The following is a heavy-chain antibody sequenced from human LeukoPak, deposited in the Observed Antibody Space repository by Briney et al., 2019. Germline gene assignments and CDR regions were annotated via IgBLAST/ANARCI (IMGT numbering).Heavy chain of an antibody. V-gene: IGHV4-59*08. J-gene: IGHJ4*02. CDR3: AGSTDYGGNSPFDY. CDR2: IYYSGST. Sequence: SETLSLTCAVYGGSFSGYYWSWIRQPPGKGLEWTGYIYYSGSTNYNPSLKSRVTISVDTSKNQFSLKLSSVTAADTAVYYCAGSTDYGGNSPFDYWGQGTLVTVSS. D-gene: IGHD4-17*01. CDR1: GGSFSGYY.